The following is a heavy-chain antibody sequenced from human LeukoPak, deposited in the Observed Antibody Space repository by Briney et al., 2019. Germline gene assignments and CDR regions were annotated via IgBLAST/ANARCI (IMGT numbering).Heavy chain of an antibody. Sequence: SETLSLTCSVDGGSFTGYYWTWIRQPPGKGLEWIGEINHTGNTNYNPSLKSRVTLSIDMSKKQFSLHLTSLTAADTAVYYCARITGYGGGSLRYWGQETLVAISS. V-gene: IGHV4-34*01. CDR1: GGSFTGYY. J-gene: IGHJ4*02. CDR2: INHTGNT. CDR3: ARITGYGGGSLRY. D-gene: IGHD4-23*01.